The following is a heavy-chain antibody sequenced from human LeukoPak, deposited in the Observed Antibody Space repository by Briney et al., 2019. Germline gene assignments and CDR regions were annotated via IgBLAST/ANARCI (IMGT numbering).Heavy chain of an antibody. CDR2: IKQDGSTK. Sequence: GVSLRLSCAASGFTFANPWMAWVRQAPGKGLEWVANIKQDGSTKHYADSLKGRFTISRDNPKNSLFLQMNNLRADDTAIYYCTRDTIGSLDYWGQGILVTVAS. CDR1: GFTFANPW. V-gene: IGHV3-7*01. J-gene: IGHJ4*02. CDR3: TRDTIGSLDY. D-gene: IGHD1-26*01.